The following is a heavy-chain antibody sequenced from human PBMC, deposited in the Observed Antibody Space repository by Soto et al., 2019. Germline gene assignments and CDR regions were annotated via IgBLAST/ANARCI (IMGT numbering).Heavy chain of an antibody. CDR1: AFTFSSYS. CDR3: ARLAPAPGPGYYFTDV. D-gene: IGHD2-2*01. V-gene: IGHV3-21*01. J-gene: IGHJ6*03. Sequence: EVQLVESRGGLAKPGGSLRLSCAASAFTFSSYSMNWVRKAPGKGLEWVSSISSSSSYIYYADSVKGLFTISRDNAKNSPDLQMSCLRAADAAVYSCARLAPAPGPGYYFTDVSGKGIPGTVSS. CDR2: ISSSSSYI.